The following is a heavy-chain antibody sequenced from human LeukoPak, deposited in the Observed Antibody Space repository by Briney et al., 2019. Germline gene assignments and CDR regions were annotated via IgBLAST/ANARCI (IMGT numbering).Heavy chain of an antibody. V-gene: IGHV4-31*03. Sequence: PSETLSLTCTVSGGSISSGGYYWSWIRQDPGKGLEWIGSIYYSGSTYYNPSLKSRIAVSVDTSKNQFSLRLNSVTAADTAAYYCARDEYSSSGIFDYWGQGTLVTVSS. CDR2: IYYSGST. J-gene: IGHJ4*02. CDR3: ARDEYSSSGIFDY. D-gene: IGHD6-6*01. CDR1: GGSISSGGYY.